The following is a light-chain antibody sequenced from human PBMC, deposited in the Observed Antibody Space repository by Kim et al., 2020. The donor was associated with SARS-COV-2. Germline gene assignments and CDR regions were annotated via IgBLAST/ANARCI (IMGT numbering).Light chain of an antibody. J-gene: IGLJ1*01. CDR3: QAWDSTHYV. CDR1: KLGDKY. CDR2: QDS. V-gene: IGLV3-1*01. Sequence: VSPGQTASITCSGDKLGDKYACWYQQKPGQSPVLVIYQDSKRPSGIPERFSGSNSGNTATLTISGTQAMDEADYYCQAWDSTHYVFGTGTKVTVL.